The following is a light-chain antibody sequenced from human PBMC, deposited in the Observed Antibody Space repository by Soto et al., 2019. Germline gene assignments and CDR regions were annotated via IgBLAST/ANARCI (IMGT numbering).Light chain of an antibody. CDR3: CSYAGSYTFVV. J-gene: IGLJ2*01. Sequence: QSALTQPRSVSGPPGQSVTISCTGTSSDVGGYNYVSWYQQHPGKAPKLMIYDVSKRPSGVPDRFSGSKSGNTASLTISGLQAEDEADYYCCSYAGSYTFVVFGGGTKVTVL. CDR1: SSDVGGYNY. V-gene: IGLV2-11*01. CDR2: DVS.